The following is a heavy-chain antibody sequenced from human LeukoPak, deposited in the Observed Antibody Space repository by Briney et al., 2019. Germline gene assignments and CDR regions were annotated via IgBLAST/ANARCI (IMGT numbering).Heavy chain of an antibody. J-gene: IGHJ4*02. V-gene: IGHV1-18*01. Sequence: ASVKVSCKASGYTFTSYGISWVRQAPGQGLEWMGWISAYNGNTNYAQKLQGRVTMTTDTSTSTAYMELRSLRSDDTAVYYCARDNYDILTGYYNPRTFDYWGQGTLVTVSS. CDR3: ARDNYDILTGYYNPRTFDY. CDR1: GYTFTSYG. D-gene: IGHD3-9*01. CDR2: ISAYNGNT.